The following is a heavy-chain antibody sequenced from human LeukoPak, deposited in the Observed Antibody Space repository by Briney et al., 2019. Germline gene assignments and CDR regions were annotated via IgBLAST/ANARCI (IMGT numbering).Heavy chain of an antibody. CDR3: ARDGRPYDSSGYYYSAVTLYFDY. D-gene: IGHD3-22*01. CDR1: GGSISSYY. CDR2: IYTSGST. J-gene: IGHJ4*02. V-gene: IGHV4-4*07. Sequence: SETLSLTCTVSGGSISSYYWSWIRQPAGKGLEGIGRIYTSGSTNYNPSLKSRVTMSVDTSKNQFSLKLSSVTAADTAVYYCARDGRPYDSSGYYYSAVTLYFDYWGQGTLVTVSS.